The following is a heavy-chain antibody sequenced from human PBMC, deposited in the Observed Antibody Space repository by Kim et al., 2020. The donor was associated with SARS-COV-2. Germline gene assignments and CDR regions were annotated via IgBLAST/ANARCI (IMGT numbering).Heavy chain of an antibody. D-gene: IGHD6-13*01. V-gene: IGHV3-74*01. Sequence: GGSLRLSCAASGFTFSSYWMHWVRQAPGKGLVWVSRINSDGSSTSYADSVKGRFTISRDNAKNTLYLQMNSLRAEDTAVYYCAREGAQLVRVGYFDYWGQGTLVTVSS. CDR3: AREGAQLVRVGYFDY. J-gene: IGHJ4*02. CDR1: GFTFSSYW. CDR2: INSDGSST.